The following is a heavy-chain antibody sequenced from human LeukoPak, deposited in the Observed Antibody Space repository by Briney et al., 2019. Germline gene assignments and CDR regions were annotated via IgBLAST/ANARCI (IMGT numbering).Heavy chain of an antibody. V-gene: IGHV3-30*18. D-gene: IGHD3-22*01. CDR2: ISYDGSNK. CDR3: AKDPRYYYDSSGYYYDS. Sequence: GSLRLSCAASGFTFSSYGMHWVRQAPGKGLEWVAVISYDGSNKYYADSVKGRFTISRDNSKNTLYLQMNSLRAEDTAVYYCAKDPRYYYDSSGYYYDSWGQGTLVTVSS. J-gene: IGHJ5*02. CDR1: GFTFSSYG.